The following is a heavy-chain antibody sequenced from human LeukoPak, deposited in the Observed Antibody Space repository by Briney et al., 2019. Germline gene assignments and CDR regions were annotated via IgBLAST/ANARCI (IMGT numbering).Heavy chain of an antibody. CDR2: IRYDGSNK. D-gene: IGHD3-22*01. CDR3: AKDFSVYYYDSRVFDY. V-gene: IGHV3-30*02. CDR1: GFTFSSYG. J-gene: IGHJ4*02. Sequence: GGSLRLSCATSGFTFSSYGMHWVRQAPGKGLEWVTFIRYDGSNKYYADSVKGRFTISRDDSKNTLYLQMNSLRAEDTAVYYCAKDFSVYYYDSRVFDYWGQGTLVTVSS.